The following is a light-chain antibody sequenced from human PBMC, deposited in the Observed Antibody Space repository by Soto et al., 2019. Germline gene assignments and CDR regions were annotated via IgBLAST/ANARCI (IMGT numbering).Light chain of an antibody. Sequence: QAVVTQPPSVSGAPGQRVTISCSGSSSNIGAGYDVHWYQQFPGTAPKLLIYGNNNLPSGVPDRFSGSKSGTSASLAITGLQAEDEADYYCQSFDTRLNSVVFGGGTKLTVL. V-gene: IGLV1-40*01. CDR2: GNN. J-gene: IGLJ2*01. CDR3: QSFDTRLNSVV. CDR1: SSNIGAGYD.